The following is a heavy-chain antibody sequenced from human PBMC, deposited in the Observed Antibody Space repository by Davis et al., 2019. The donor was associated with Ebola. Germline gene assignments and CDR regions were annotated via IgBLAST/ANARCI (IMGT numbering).Heavy chain of an antibody. CDR2: IIPILGIA. D-gene: IGHD3-22*01. CDR1: GGTFSSYA. V-gene: IGHV1-69*04. J-gene: IGHJ6*02. Sequence: AASVKVSCKASGGTFSSYAISWVRRAPGQGLEWMGRIIPILGIANYAQKFQGRVTITADKSTSTAYMELSSLRSDDTAVYYCARVRPHYYDSSVPHKYGMDVWGQGTTVTVSS. CDR3: ARVRPHYYDSSVPHKYGMDV.